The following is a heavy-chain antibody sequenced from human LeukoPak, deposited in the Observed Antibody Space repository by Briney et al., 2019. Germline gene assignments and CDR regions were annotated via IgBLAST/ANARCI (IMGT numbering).Heavy chain of an antibody. D-gene: IGHD1-26*01. J-gene: IGHJ4*02. CDR2: FDPEDGET. Sequence: GASVKVSCKVSGYTLTELSMHWVRQAPGKGLEWMGGFDPEDGETIYAQKFQGRVTMTEDTSTDTAYMELSSLRSEDTAVYYCATAPVRGYSGSYDFDYWGQGTLVTVSS. CDR1: GYTLTELS. V-gene: IGHV1-24*01. CDR3: ATAPVRGYSGSYDFDY.